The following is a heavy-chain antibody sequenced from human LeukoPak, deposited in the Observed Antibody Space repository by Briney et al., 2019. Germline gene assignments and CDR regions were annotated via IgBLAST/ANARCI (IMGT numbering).Heavy chain of an antibody. CDR2: ISSSSSTI. D-gene: IGHD6-13*01. V-gene: IGHV3-48*01. CDR3: ARRSSSWYPYEDYFDY. Sequence: HTGGSLRLSCAASGFTFSSYSMNWVRQAPGKGLEWVSYISSSSSTIYYADSVKGRFTISRDNAKNSLYLQMNSLRAEDTAVYYCARRSSSWYPYEDYFDYWGQGTLVTVSS. CDR1: GFTFSSYS. J-gene: IGHJ4*02.